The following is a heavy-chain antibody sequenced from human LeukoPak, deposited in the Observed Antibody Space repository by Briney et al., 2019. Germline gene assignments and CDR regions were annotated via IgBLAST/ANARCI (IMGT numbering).Heavy chain of an antibody. CDR2: INPNSGGT. CDR3: ARWSVDGGNRKDSFDI. J-gene: IGHJ3*02. V-gene: IGHV1-2*02. Sequence: GASVKVSCKASGYTFTGYYMHWVRQAPGQGLEWMGWINPNSGGTNYAQKFQGRVTMTRDTSSSTAYMELSRLRSDDTAVYYCARWSVDGGNRKDSFDIWGQGTMVTVSS. CDR1: GYTFTGYY. D-gene: IGHD4-23*01.